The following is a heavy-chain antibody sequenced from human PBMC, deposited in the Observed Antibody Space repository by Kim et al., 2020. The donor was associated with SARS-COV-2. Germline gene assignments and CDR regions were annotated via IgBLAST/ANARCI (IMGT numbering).Heavy chain of an antibody. CDR3: ATPRSTISAAGEFEY. V-gene: IGHV3-23*01. CDR2: ISGSGGST. D-gene: IGHD6-13*01. J-gene: IGHJ4*02. Sequence: GGSLRLSCAASGFTFSSYAMSWVRQAPGKGLEWVSAISGSGGSTYYADSVKGRFTISRDNSKNTLYMPMNSLRAEDTDVYYCATPRSTISAAGEFEYWGQGTLVTVSS. CDR1: GFTFSSYA.